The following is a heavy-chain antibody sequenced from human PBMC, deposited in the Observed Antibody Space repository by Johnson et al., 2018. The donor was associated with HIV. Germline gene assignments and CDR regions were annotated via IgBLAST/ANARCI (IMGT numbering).Heavy chain of an antibody. V-gene: IGHV3-74*03. Sequence: EVQLVESGGGLVQPVGSLRLSCAASGFAFRSYWMHWVRQAPGKGLVWVSRMNSDGSSTTYADSVKGRFTISRDNAKHTLYLQMKTLRAEDTAIYYCAREKEMTRLGALDVWGQGTVVTVSS. CDR1: GFAFRSYW. J-gene: IGHJ3*01. CDR3: AREKEMTRLGALDV. CDR2: MNSDGSST. D-gene: IGHD3-16*01.